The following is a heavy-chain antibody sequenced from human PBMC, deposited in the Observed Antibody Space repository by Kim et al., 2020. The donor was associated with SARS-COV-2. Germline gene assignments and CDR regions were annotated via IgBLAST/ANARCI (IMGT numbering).Heavy chain of an antibody. V-gene: IGHV3-23*01. D-gene: IGHD6-19*01. CDR2: ISGSGGST. J-gene: IGHJ4*02. CDR3: ANRPSGWYRSLDY. CDR1: GFTFSSYA. Sequence: GGSLRLSCAASGFTFSSYAMSWVRQAPGKGLEWVSAISGSGGSTYYADSVKGRFTISRDNSKNTLYLQMNSLRAEDTAVYYCANRPSGWYRSLDYWGQGTLVTVSS.